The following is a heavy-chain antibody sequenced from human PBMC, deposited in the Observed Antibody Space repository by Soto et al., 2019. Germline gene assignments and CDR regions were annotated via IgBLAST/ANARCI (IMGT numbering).Heavy chain of an antibody. V-gene: IGHV4-34*01. CDR1: GGSFSGYY. CDR3: ASRYAPSEFDH. D-gene: IGHD2-2*01. Sequence: SETLSLTCAVYGGSFSGYYWSWIRQPPGKGLEWIGEINHSGSTNYNPSLKSRVTISVDTSKNEFSLKLTSVTAADTAVYFCASRYAPSEFDHWGQGSLVTVSS. J-gene: IGHJ4*02. CDR2: INHSGST.